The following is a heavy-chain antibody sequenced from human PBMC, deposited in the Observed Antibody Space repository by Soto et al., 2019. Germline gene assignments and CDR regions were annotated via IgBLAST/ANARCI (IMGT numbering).Heavy chain of an antibody. Sequence: SETLSLTCTVSGGSISSGGYYWSWIRQHPGKGLEWIGYIYYSGSTYYNPSLKSRVTISVDTSKNQFSLKLSSVTAADTAVYYCARTLLGLGSGSYYPPWFDPWGQGTLVTVSS. D-gene: IGHD3-10*01. V-gene: IGHV4-31*03. CDR1: GGSISSGGYY. CDR3: ARTLLGLGSGSYYPPWFDP. J-gene: IGHJ5*02. CDR2: IYYSGST.